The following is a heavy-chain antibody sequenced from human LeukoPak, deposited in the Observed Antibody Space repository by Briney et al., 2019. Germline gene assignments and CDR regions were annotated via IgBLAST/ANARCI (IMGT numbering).Heavy chain of an antibody. Sequence: ASVKVSCKASGYTFTSYYMHWVRQAPGQGLEWMGWISAYNGNTNYAQKLQGRVTMTTDTSTSTAYMELRSLRSDDTAVYYCARDQDYGSGSYRDYWGQGTLVTVSS. CDR3: ARDQDYGSGSYRDY. CDR2: ISAYNGNT. V-gene: IGHV1-18*04. D-gene: IGHD3-10*01. J-gene: IGHJ4*02. CDR1: GYTFTSYY.